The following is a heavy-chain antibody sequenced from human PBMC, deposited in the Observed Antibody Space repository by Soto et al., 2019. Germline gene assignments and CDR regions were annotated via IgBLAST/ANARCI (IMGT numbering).Heavy chain of an antibody. CDR2: ISAYNGNT. V-gene: IGHV1-18*01. J-gene: IGHJ4*02. Sequence: ASVKVSFKASGYTFTSYGISWVRQAPGQGLEWMGWISAYNGNTNYAQKLQGRVTMTTDTSTSTAYMELRSLRSDDTVVYYCARLYCSGGSCYFEYWGQGTLVTVSS. D-gene: IGHD2-15*01. CDR3: ARLYCSGGSCYFEY. CDR1: GYTFTSYG.